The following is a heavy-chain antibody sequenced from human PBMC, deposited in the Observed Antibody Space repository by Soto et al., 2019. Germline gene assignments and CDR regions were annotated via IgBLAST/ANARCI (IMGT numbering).Heavy chain of an antibody. CDR3: ARDRLIGVGYYYYGMEV. CDR1: GVSISSGDYY. D-gene: IGHD3-10*01. Sequence: KPSETLSLTCTFSGVSISSGDYYCSWIRQPPGKGLEWIGYIYYSGSTYYNPSLKSRVTISVDTSKNQFSLKLSSVTAADTAVYYCARDRLIGVGYYYYGMEVWGQGTTVIVSS. V-gene: IGHV4-30-4*01. CDR2: IYYSGST. J-gene: IGHJ6*02.